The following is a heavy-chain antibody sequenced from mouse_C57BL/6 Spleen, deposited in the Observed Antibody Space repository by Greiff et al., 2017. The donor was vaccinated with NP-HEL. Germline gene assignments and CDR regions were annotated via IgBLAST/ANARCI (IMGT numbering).Heavy chain of an antibody. CDR1: GYTFTSYW. J-gene: IGHJ2*01. CDR3: ARSGPTLRRKLDY. D-gene: IGHD2-10*01. Sequence: QVQLQQPGAELVKPGASVKMSCKASGYTFTSYWITWVKQRPGQGLEWIGDIYPGSGSTNYNEKFKSKATLTVDTSSSTAYMQLSSLTSEDSAVYYCARSGPTLRRKLDYWGQGTTLTVSS. CDR2: IYPGSGST. V-gene: IGHV1-55*01.